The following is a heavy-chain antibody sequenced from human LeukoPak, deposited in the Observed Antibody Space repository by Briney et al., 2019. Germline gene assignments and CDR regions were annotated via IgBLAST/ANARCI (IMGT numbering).Heavy chain of an antibody. V-gene: IGHV3-30-3*01. D-gene: IGHD2-21*02. CDR2: ISYDGSNK. CDR3: ARDRRDIVVVTARISSKYYYYGMDV. Sequence: PGGSLRLSCAASGFTFSSYAMHWVRQAPGKGLEWVAVISYDGSNKYYADSVKGRFTISRDNSKNTLYLQMNSLRAEDTAVYYCARDRRDIVVVTARISSKYYYYGMDVWGQGTMVTVSS. J-gene: IGHJ6*02. CDR1: GFTFSSYA.